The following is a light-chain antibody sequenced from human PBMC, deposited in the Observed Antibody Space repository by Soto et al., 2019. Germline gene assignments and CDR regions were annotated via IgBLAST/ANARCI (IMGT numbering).Light chain of an antibody. V-gene: IGKV3-11*01. CDR1: QTVSRF. Sequence: ETVLTQSPATLSFSPGEGATLSCRASQTVSRFFAWYQQKPAQAPRLLIYGVSNRATGVPARFSGSGSGTEFTLDISSLEPEDSGVYYCQQRFTWPLTFGGGTKVEIK. J-gene: IGKJ4*01. CDR3: QQRFTWPLT. CDR2: GVS.